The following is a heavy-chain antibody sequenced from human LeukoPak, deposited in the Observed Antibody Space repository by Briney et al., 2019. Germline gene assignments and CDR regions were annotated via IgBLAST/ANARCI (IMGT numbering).Heavy chain of an antibody. CDR1: GGSISSYY. Sequence: SETLSLTCTVSGGSISSYYWSWIRQPPGKGLEWIGYIYYSGSTNYNPSLKSRVTISVDTSKNQFSLKPSSVTAADTAVYYCARVGPYDILTGFKRAFDIWGQGTMVTVSS. CDR3: ARVGPYDILTGFKRAFDI. CDR2: IYYSGST. J-gene: IGHJ3*02. V-gene: IGHV4-59*01. D-gene: IGHD3-9*01.